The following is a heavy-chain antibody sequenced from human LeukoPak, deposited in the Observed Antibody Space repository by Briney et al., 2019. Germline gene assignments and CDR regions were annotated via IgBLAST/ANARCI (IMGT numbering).Heavy chain of an antibody. Sequence: PSQTLSLTCTVSGGSVSSGSYYWSWIRQPAGTGLEWIGRIYSSGSTNYNPSLKSRVTISVDTSKNKFSLKLSSVTAADTAVYYCARDEVGEPLWGSYLNWIDPWGQGTLVTVSS. D-gene: IGHD3-16*02. J-gene: IGHJ5*02. V-gene: IGHV4-61*02. CDR3: ARDEVGEPLWGSYLNWIDP. CDR1: GGSVSSGSYY. CDR2: IYSSGST.